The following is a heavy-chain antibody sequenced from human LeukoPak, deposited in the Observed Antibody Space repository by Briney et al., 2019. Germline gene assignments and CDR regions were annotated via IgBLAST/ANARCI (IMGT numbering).Heavy chain of an antibody. CDR2: ISSSGSTI. J-gene: IGHJ4*02. Sequence: GGSLRLSCAAPGFTFSSYEMNWVRQAPGKGLEWVSYISSSGSTIYYADSVKGRFTISRDNAKNSLYLQMNSLRAEDTAVYYCARDRGDRSLDYWGQGTLVTVSS. CDR3: ARDRGDRSLDY. V-gene: IGHV3-48*03. D-gene: IGHD3-10*01. CDR1: GFTFSSYE.